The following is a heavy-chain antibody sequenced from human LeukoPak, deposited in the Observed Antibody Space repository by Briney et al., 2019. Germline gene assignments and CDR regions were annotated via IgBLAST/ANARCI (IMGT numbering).Heavy chain of an antibody. CDR2: ISAYNGNT. CDR3: AGTLKEIVHLSNAFDI. D-gene: IGHD3-22*01. J-gene: IGHJ3*02. CDR1: GYTFTSYD. Sequence: ASVKVSCKASGYTFTSYDINWVRQATGQGLEWMGWISAYNGNTNYAQKLQGRVTMTTDTSTSTAYMELRSLRSDDTAVYYCAGTLKEIVHLSNAFDIWGQGTMVTVSS. V-gene: IGHV1-18*01.